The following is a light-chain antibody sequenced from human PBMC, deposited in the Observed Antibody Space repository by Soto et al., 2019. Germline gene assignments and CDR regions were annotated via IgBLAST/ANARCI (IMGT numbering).Light chain of an antibody. CDR2: DVT. CDR1: SSDIGTYNF. Sequence: QSVLTQPRSVSGSPGQSVTFSCIGTSSDIGTYNFVSWYQQYPGKAPKLMIYDVTKRPSGVPHRFSGSKSGNTASLTISGLQAEDEADYYCCSYVGTYTLVFGGGTKLTVL. V-gene: IGLV2-11*01. CDR3: CSYVGTYTLV. J-gene: IGLJ3*02.